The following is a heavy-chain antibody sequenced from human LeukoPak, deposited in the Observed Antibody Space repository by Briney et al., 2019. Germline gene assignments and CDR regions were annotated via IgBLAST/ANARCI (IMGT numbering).Heavy chain of an antibody. D-gene: IGHD2-15*01. J-gene: IGHJ3*02. CDR3: ARGGDIVVVVAATKGDAFDI. V-gene: IGHV3-53*05. CDR2: IYSGGST. CDR1: GFTVSSNY. Sequence: GGSLRLSCAASGFTVSSNYMSWVRQAPGKGLEWVSVIYSGGSTYYADSVKGRFTISRDNSKNTLYLQMNSLRAEDTAVYYCARGGDIVVVVAATKGDAFDIWGQGTMVTVSS.